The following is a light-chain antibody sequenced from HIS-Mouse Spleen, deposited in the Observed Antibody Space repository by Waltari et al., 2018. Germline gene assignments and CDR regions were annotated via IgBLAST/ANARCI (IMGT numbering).Light chain of an antibody. J-gene: IGKJ1*01. CDR3: QQYGSSPPAA. V-gene: IGKV3-20*01. CDR1: QSVSSSY. CDR2: GAS. Sequence: EIVLTQSPGTLSLSPGESATLSCRASQSVSSSYLAWYQQKPGQAPRPLIYGASSRATGIPDRFSGSGSGTDFTLTISRLEPEDFAVYYCQQYGSSPPAAFGQGTKVEIK.